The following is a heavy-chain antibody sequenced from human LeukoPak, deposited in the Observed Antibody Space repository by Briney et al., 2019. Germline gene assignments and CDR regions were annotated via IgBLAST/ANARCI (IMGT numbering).Heavy chain of an antibody. CDR1: GFTFDDYA. Sequence: GGSLRLSCAASGFTFDDYAMHWVRQAPGKGLEYVSAISSNGGSTYYANSVKGRFTISRDNSKNTLYLQMGSLRAEDMAVYYCARGLGVMTTASWFDPWGQGTLVTVSS. V-gene: IGHV3-64*01. J-gene: IGHJ5*02. CDR3: ARGLGVMTTASWFDP. D-gene: IGHD4-17*01. CDR2: ISSNGGST.